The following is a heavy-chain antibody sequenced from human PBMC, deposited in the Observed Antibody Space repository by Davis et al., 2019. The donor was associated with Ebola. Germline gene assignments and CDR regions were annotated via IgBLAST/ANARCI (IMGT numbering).Heavy chain of an antibody. CDR3: ARDRVPYCSNGVCYSWFDP. J-gene: IGHJ5*02. CDR1: GSTFSNYA. D-gene: IGHD2-8*01. CDR2: ISYDGSNK. V-gene: IGHV3-30-3*01. Sequence: PGGSLRLSCAASGSTFSNYAMHWVRQAPGKGLEWVAIISYDGSNKYYAGSVKGRFTISRDNSKNTLYLQLNILRAEDTAVYYCARDRVPYCSNGVCYSWFDPWCQGTLVTVSS.